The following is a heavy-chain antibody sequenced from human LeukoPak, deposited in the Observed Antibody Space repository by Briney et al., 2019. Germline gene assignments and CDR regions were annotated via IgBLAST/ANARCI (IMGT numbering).Heavy chain of an antibody. D-gene: IGHD2-2*01. J-gene: IGHJ3*02. CDR1: VGTFSSYA. CDR2: IIPIFGTA. Sequence: GASVKVSCKASVGTFSSYAISWVRQAPGQGLEWMGGIIPIFGTANYAQKFQGRVTITADESTSTAYMELSSLRSEDTAVYYCASSSSTSSGLAFDIWGQGTMVTVSS. CDR3: ASSSSTSSGLAFDI. V-gene: IGHV1-69*01.